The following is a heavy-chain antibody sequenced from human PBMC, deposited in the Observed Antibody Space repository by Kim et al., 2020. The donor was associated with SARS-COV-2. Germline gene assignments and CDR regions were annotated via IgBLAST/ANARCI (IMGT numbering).Heavy chain of an antibody. CDR3: AREMEDNWNENRFDP. CDR2: IYYSGST. Sequence: SETLSLTCTVSGGSISSYYWSWIRQPPGKGLEWIGYIYYSGSTNYNPSLKSRVTISVDTSKNQFSLKLSSVTAADTAVYYCAREMEDNWNENRFDPWGQGTLVTVSS. J-gene: IGHJ5*02. CDR1: GGSISSYY. V-gene: IGHV4-59*13. D-gene: IGHD1-20*01.